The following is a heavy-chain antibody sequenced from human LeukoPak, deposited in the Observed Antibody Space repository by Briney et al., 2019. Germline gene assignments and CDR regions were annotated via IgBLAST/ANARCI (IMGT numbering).Heavy chain of an antibody. CDR2: ISSSSSYI. J-gene: IGHJ4*02. D-gene: IGHD4-17*01. CDR1: GFTFSSYS. Sequence: GGSLRLSCAASGFTFSSYSMNWVRQAPGKGLEWVSSISSSSSYIYYADSVKGRFTISRGNAKNSLYLQMNSLRAEDTAVYYCARERDYGDYVGAYWGQGTLVTVSS. CDR3: ARERDYGDYVGAY. V-gene: IGHV3-21*01.